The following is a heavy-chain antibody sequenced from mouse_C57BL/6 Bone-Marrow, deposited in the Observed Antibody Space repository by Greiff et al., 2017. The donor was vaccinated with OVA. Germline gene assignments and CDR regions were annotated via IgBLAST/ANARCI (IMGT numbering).Heavy chain of an antibody. V-gene: IGHV1-52*01. J-gene: IGHJ1*03. CDR1: GYTFTSSW. D-gene: IGHD2-2*01. CDR3: ARWILGYYGYDDWYFDV. Sequence: QVQLQQPGAELVRPGSSVKLSCKASGYTFTSSWMHWVKQRPIQGLEWIGNIDPSDSETHYNQKFKDKATLTVDKSSSTAYMQLSSLTSEDSAVYYCARWILGYYGYDDWYFDVWGTGTTVTVSS. CDR2: IDPSDSET.